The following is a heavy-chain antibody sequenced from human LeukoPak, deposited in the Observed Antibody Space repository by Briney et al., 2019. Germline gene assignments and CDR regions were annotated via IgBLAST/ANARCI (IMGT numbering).Heavy chain of an antibody. V-gene: IGHV3-48*04. Sequence: GGSLRLSCAASGFTFSSHWMYWVRQAPGKGLEWVSYISSSGSTIYYADSVKGRFTISRDNAKNSLYLQMNSLRAEDTAVYYCARVRSHRSLNWFDPWGQGTLVTVPS. CDR1: GFTFSSHW. CDR2: ISSSGSTI. D-gene: IGHD2-15*01. CDR3: ARVRSHRSLNWFDP. J-gene: IGHJ5*02.